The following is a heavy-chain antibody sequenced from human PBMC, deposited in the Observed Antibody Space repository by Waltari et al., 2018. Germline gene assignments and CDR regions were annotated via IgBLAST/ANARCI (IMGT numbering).Heavy chain of an antibody. D-gene: IGHD3-3*01. CDR1: GHTLTELS. CDR3: ATGLITISGVTNDF. J-gene: IGHJ4*02. CDR2: FDPGECDR. Sequence: QVQLIQSGAEVKKPGASLRVSCKVSGHTLTELSMHWVRQAPGKGLEWMAGFDPGECDRIYARAFQGRVTMTEDTAADTAYLELSSLRSNDTAVYYCATGLITISGVTNDFWGQGTLVTVSS. V-gene: IGHV1-24*01.